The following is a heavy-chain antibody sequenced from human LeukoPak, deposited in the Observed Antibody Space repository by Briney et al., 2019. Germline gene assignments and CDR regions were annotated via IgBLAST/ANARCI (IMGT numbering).Heavy chain of an antibody. D-gene: IGHD3-3*01. CDR2: ISSSSSTI. J-gene: IGHJ4*02. CDR1: GFTFSSYA. V-gene: IGHV3-48*02. Sequence: GGSLRLSCAASGFTFSSYAMHWVRQAPGKGLEWVSYISSSSSTIYYADSVKGRFTISRDNAKNPLYLQMNSLRDVDTAVYYCARDTNYWGQGTLVTVSS. CDR3: ARDTNY.